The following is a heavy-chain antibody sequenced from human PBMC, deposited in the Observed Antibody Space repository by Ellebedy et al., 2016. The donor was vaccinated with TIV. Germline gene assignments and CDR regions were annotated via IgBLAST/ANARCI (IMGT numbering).Heavy chain of an antibody. J-gene: IGHJ6*03. CDR1: GYTFTNLA. V-gene: IGHV1-3*01. CDR3: ARGPRRWYYESDYYYYYMDV. CDR2: INAGNGNT. D-gene: IGHD6-13*01. Sequence: ASVKVSCKASGYTFTNLAMNWVRQAPGQGLEWMGWINAGNGNTKYSQKFQGRVTITRDTSASTAYMELSSLRSEDTAVYYCARGPRRWYYESDYYYYYMDVWGKGTTVTVSS.